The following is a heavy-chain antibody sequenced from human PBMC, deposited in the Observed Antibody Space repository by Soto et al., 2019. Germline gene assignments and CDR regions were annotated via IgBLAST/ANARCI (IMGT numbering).Heavy chain of an antibody. CDR2: IIPIFGTA. CDR3: AKVRYSSPMGYYYGMDV. CDR1: RVAFSKFI. Sequence: SVKVSCKASRVAFSKFIVTWVRQAPGLGLEWVGGIIPIFGTANYAQNFQGRVTITADESTSTSYMEVNNLRSEDTAVYYCAKVRYSSPMGYYYGMDVWGQGTTVTVSS. D-gene: IGHD6-19*01. V-gene: IGHV1-69*13. J-gene: IGHJ6*02.